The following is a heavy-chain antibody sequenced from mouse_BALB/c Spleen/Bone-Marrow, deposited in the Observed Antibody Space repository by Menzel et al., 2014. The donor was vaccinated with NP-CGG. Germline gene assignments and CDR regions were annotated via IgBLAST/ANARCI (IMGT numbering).Heavy chain of an antibody. J-gene: IGHJ3*01. CDR3: ARHNYDETWFAY. CDR1: GFTFSDYY. Sequence: EVKVVESGGGLVQPGGSLKLSCATSGFTFSDYYMYWVRQTPEKRLEWVAYISNGGGSTYYPDTVKGRFTISRDNARTTLYLQMSRLKSEDTAMYYCARHNYDETWFAYWGQGTLVTVSA. D-gene: IGHD2-4*01. CDR2: ISNGGGST. V-gene: IGHV5-12*02.